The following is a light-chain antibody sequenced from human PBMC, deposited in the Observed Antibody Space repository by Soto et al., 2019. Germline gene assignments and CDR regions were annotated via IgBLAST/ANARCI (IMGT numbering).Light chain of an antibody. Sequence: QSVLTQPASVSGSPGQSITISCTGTSSDVGGYNYVSWYQQHPGKAPKLMIYEVSHRPSGVSNRFSGSKSGNTASLTISGLQAEDEADYYCSSYRSSSTLPVVFGGGTKLTVL. CDR2: EVS. CDR3: SSYRSSSTLPVV. J-gene: IGLJ2*01. CDR1: SSDVGGYNY. V-gene: IGLV2-14*01.